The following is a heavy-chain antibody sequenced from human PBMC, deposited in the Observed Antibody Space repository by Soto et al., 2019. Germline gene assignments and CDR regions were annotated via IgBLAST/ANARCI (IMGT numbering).Heavy chain of an antibody. CDR2: IYCSGST. J-gene: IGHJ4*02. CDR3: AGVEASQPPIEYSSSWKDLSIDY. V-gene: IGHV4-59*01. D-gene: IGHD6-6*01. Sequence: SETLSLTCTVSGGSISSYYWSWIRQPPGKGLEWIGYIYCSGSTNYNPSLKSRVTISVDTSKNQFSLKLSSVTAADTAVYYCAGVEASQPPIEYSSSWKDLSIDYWGQGTQVTVPS. CDR1: GGSISSYY.